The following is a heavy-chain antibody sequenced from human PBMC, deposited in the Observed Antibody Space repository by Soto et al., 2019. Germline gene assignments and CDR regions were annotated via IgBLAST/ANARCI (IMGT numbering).Heavy chain of an antibody. CDR2: ISSSSSDI. V-gene: IGHV3-21*01. Sequence: EVQLVESGGGLVKPGGSLRLSCAASGFTFSTYSMNWVRQAPGKGLEWVSSISSSSSDIYYADSVKSRFTISRDNAKNSLDLQMTSLRAEDTAVYYGASAEYYYDTSGWYYWGQGTLVTVSA. D-gene: IGHD3-22*01. CDR1: GFTFSTYS. CDR3: ASAEYYYDTSGWYY. J-gene: IGHJ4*02.